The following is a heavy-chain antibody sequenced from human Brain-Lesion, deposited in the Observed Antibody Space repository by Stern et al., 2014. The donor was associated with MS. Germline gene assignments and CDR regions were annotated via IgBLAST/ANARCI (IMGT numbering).Heavy chain of an antibody. D-gene: IGHD3-10*01. J-gene: IGHJ5*01. CDR3: ARGERWFDS. V-gene: IGHV3-74*02. Sequence: EVQLVESGGGLVQPGGSLRLSCAASGFTFSNYWMPWVRQAPGTGLVWVSRVNNDGRRTSYADSVKGRFTMSRDNAKNTLYLQMNSLRVEDTAIYYCARGERWFDSWGQGTLVTVSS. CDR2: VNNDGRRT. CDR1: GFTFSNYW.